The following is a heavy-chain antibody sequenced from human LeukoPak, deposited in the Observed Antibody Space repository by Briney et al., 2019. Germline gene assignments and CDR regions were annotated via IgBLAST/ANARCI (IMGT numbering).Heavy chain of an antibody. V-gene: IGHV3-23*01. J-gene: IGHJ4*02. CDR2: ISASGEST. CDR3: AKGLGTSGYWDY. CDR1: GFTFSSYA. Sequence: GGSLRPSCAASGFTFSSYAMSWVRQAPGKGLEWVSGISASGESTYYADSVKGRFTISRDNSKNTLYLQMNSLRAEDTAVYYCAKGLGTSGYWDYWGQGTLVTVSS. D-gene: IGHD3-22*01.